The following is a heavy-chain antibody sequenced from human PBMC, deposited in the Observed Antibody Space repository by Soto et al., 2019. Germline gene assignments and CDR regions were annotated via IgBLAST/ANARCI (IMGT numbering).Heavy chain of an antibody. J-gene: IGHJ4*02. CDR3: EKTASMTIRDGFDH. CDR1: GFTFSSYA. CDR2: ISGSGSNP. Sequence: EVQVLESGGGLVQPGGSLRLSCAASGFTFSSYAMSWVRQAPGQGLEWVSAISGSGSNPYYADSVKGRFTISRDNSKNALYLQMNSLRAEDTALYYGEKTASMTIRDGFDHWGQGTLVTVSS. D-gene: IGHD4-17*01. V-gene: IGHV3-23*01.